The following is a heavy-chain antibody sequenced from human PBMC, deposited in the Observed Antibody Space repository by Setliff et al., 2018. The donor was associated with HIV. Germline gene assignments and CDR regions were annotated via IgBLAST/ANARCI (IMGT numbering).Heavy chain of an antibody. CDR3: VVYFIGNGGRGL. J-gene: IGHJ4*02. CDR2: TSHSGKT. V-gene: IGHV4-34*01. Sequence: SETLSLTCAVYGGPLSGHYWSWIRQPPGQGLEWIGETSHSGKTSYNPSLKSRVTISVDTSTSQFSLRLNSVTAADTAHYFCVVYFIGNGGRGLWGQGTQVTVSS. D-gene: IGHD2-15*01. CDR1: GGPLSGHY.